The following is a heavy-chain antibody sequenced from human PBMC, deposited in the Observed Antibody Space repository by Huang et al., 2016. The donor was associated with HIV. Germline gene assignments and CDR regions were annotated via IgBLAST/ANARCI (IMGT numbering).Heavy chain of an antibody. V-gene: IGHV1-18*01. Sequence: QVQLVQSGGEVKQPGASVRVSCKASGYDFGSYGMSWVRPAPGQGHEGRGRLGSDSREQRTAQKCQGRGTMTTDRAATTTYMELRSLRYDDTAVYYCARDTYYTDIWKRNDASFLWGQGTMITVYS. CDR3: ARDTYYTDIWKRNDASFL. J-gene: IGHJ3*01. D-gene: IGHD3-22*01. CDR2: LGSDSREQ. CDR1: GYDFGSYG.